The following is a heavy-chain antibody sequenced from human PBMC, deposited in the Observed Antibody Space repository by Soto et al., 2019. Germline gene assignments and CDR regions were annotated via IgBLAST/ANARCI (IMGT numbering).Heavy chain of an antibody. D-gene: IGHD3-22*01. V-gene: IGHV1-18*01. CDR1: GNTLTNYG. Sequence: GASVKVSCKASGNTLTNYGISWVRLAPGQGLEWMGWINPYNGDTKYPQKLQGRVTMTTDTSTSTAYMELRSLRSDDTAVYYCAKNGDSSGYPLHFDYWGQGTLVTVSS. J-gene: IGHJ4*02. CDR3: AKNGDSSGYPLHFDY. CDR2: INPYNGDT.